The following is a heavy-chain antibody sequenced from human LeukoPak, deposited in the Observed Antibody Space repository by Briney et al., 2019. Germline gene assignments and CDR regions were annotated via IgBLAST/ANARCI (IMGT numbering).Heavy chain of an antibody. J-gene: IGHJ4*02. Sequence: PSETLSLTCTVSGGSISSYYWSWIRQPPGKGLEWIGYIYYSGSTNYNPSLKSRVTISVDTSKNQFSLKLSSVTAADTAVYYCASFYGSETLFDYWGQGTLVTVSS. CDR2: IYYSGST. CDR3: ASFYGSETLFDY. CDR1: GGSISSYY. D-gene: IGHD3-10*01. V-gene: IGHV4-59*01.